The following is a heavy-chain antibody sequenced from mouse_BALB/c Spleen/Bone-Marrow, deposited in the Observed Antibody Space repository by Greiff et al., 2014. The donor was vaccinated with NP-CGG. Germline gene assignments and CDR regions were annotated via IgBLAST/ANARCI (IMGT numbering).Heavy chain of an antibody. CDR2: IDPANGIT. J-gene: IGHJ4*01. Sequence: EVQLQQSGAELVKPGASVKLSCTASGFNIKDTFMHWMKQRPEQGLEWNGRIDPANGITKYDPKFQGKATITTDTSSNTAYLQLSSLTTKETADYYCANSGNNEGGGMDYWGQGTSVTVSS. CDR3: ANSGNNEGGGMDY. V-gene: IGHV14-3*02. CDR1: GFNIKDTF. D-gene: IGHD2-1*01.